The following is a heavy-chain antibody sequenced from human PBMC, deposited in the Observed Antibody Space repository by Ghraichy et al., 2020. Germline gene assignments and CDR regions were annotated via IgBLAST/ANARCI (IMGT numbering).Heavy chain of an antibody. CDR2: YYHSGNA. V-gene: IGHV4-39*01. D-gene: IGHD3-3*01. CDR3: AAHIATNYDFWSDYSPEGCWFDP. Sequence: SETLSLTCSVSGDSVNKRAYSWGWIRQPPGKGLEWIGSYYHSGNAYYNPSLQSRLTISIDTSNNQFSLRLTSVTAAATAVYYCAAHIATNYDFWSDYSPEGCWFDPWGQGTLVTVSS. CDR1: GDSVNKRAYS. J-gene: IGHJ5*02.